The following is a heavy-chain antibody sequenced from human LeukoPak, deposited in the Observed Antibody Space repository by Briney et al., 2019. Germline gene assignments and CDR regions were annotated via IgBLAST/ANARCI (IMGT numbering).Heavy chain of an antibody. J-gene: IGHJ3*02. CDR3: ARDPLSTNDFDI. Sequence: SETLSLTCTVSGGSITNSYWNWIRQSPGKGLEWIGYINYSGSTNYNPSLKSRVTISVDTSKNQFSLKLSSVTAADTAVYFCARDPLSTNDFDIWGQGAMVTVSS. CDR2: INYSGST. V-gene: IGHV4-59*01. CDR1: GGSITNSY. D-gene: IGHD1-1*01.